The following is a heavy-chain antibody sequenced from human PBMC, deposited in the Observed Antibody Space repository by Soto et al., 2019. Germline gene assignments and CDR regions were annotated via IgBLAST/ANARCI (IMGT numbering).Heavy chain of an antibody. J-gene: IGHJ4*02. CDR3: AKVGDQLLLYPDFDY. D-gene: IGHD2-2*02. Sequence: EVQLLESGGGLVQPGGSLRLSCAASGFTFSSYAMSWVRQAPGKGLEWVSAISGSGGSTYYADSVKGRFTISRDNSKNTLYLQMNSLRAEDTDVYYCAKVGDQLLLYPDFDYWGQGTLVTVSS. CDR2: ISGSGGST. CDR1: GFTFSSYA. V-gene: IGHV3-23*01.